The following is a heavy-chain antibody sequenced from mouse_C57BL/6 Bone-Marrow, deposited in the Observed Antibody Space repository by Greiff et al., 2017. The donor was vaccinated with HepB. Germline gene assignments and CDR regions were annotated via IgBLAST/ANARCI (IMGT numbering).Heavy chain of an antibody. CDR1: GFTFSNYW. CDR3: ISTARTWFAY. CDR2: IRLKSDNYAT. Sequence: EVKLEESGGGLVQPGGSMKLSCVASGFTFSNYWMNWVRQSPEKGLEWVAQIRLKSDNYATHYAESVKGRFTISRDDSKSSVYLQMNNLRAEDTGIYYCISTARTWFAYWGQGTLVTVFA. J-gene: IGHJ3*01. V-gene: IGHV6-3*01. D-gene: IGHD1-2*01.